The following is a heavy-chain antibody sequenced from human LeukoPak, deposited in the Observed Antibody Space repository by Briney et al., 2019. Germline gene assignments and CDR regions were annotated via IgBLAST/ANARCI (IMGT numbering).Heavy chain of an antibody. CDR1: GGSISSYY. D-gene: IGHD1-1*01. Sequence: PSETLSLTCTVSGGSISSYYWTWIRQPPGKGLEWIGYIYYSGSTNYNPSLKSRVTISVDTSKNQFSLKLNSVTAADTAVYYCARDPRGGTSRDNWFDPWGQGTLVTVSS. CDR3: ARDPRGGTSRDNWFDP. J-gene: IGHJ5*02. CDR2: IYYSGST. V-gene: IGHV4-59*01.